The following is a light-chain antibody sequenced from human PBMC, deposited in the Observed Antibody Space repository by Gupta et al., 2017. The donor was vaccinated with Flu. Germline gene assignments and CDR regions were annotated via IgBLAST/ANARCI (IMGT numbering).Light chain of an antibody. CDR3: EQSDSYPFT. J-gene: IGKJ3*01. CDR1: QGMGSY. CDR2: ATS. Sequence: PSFMSASVGDRVTISCRASQGMGSYLAWYQQKPGRAPKLLIYATSTLQSGVPSRFSGSGSGTEFTLTIDNLQPEDFANYYREQSDSYPFTFGPGTTVDVK. V-gene: IGKV1-9*01.